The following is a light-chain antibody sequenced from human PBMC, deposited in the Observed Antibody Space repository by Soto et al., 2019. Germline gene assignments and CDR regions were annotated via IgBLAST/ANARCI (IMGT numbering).Light chain of an antibody. CDR2: AAS. J-gene: IGKJ5*01. Sequence: DIQMTQSPSSLSASVGDRVTLTCRASQSISSYLNWYQQKPGKAPKLLIYAASSLQSGVPSRFSGSGSGTDFTLTISSLQPEDFATCYCQQSYSTTITFGQGTRLEIK. CDR3: QQSYSTTIT. V-gene: IGKV1-39*01. CDR1: QSISSY.